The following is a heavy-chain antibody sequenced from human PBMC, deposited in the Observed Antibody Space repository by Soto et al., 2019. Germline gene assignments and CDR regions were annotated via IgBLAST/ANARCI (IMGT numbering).Heavy chain of an antibody. V-gene: IGHV1-46*01. Sequence: ASVKVSCKASGYTFTSYYIYWVRQAPGQGLEWMGIINPSSGSTSSAQKFQGRVTMTRDTSTTTVYMAMSSLTSEDTAVYYCARDLAGSRGYFYAMDVWGQGTTVTVSS. CDR2: INPSSGST. J-gene: IGHJ6*02. D-gene: IGHD1-26*01. CDR1: GYTFTSYY. CDR3: ARDLAGSRGYFYAMDV.